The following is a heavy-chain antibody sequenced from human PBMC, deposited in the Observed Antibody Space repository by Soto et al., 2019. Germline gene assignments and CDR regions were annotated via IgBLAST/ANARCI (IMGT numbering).Heavy chain of an antibody. CDR1: GGSISSYY. Sequence: NPSETLSLTCTVSGGSISSYYWSWIRQPPGKGPEWIGYIYYSGSTNYNPSLKSRVTISVDTSKNQFSLKLSSVTAADTAVYYCARRIADPYYFDYWGQGTLVTVSS. CDR2: IYYSGST. J-gene: IGHJ4*02. V-gene: IGHV4-59*08. CDR3: ARRIADPYYFDY. D-gene: IGHD6-13*01.